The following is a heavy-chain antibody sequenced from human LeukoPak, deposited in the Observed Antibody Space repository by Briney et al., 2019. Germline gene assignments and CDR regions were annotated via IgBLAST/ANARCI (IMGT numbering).Heavy chain of an antibody. CDR3: ARHRSNWPSDAFDI. J-gene: IGHJ3*02. Sequence: SETLSLTCTVSGGSISSSSYYWGWIRQPPGKGLEWIGSLYYSGSTYYNPSLKSQVTISVDTSKNKFSLKVNSVTAADTTVYYCARHRSNWPSDAFDIWGQGTMVTVSS. CDR2: LYYSGST. D-gene: IGHD1-20*01. V-gene: IGHV4-39*01. CDR1: GGSISSSSYY.